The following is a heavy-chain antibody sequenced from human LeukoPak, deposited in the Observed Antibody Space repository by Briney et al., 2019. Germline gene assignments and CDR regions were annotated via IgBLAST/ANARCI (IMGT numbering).Heavy chain of an antibody. Sequence: PGGSLRLSCAASGFXFSSYAISWVRQAPGKGLEWVSGISGSGGNKYYADSVKGRFTISRDNSNNTLYLQMNSLRAEDTAVYYFARHSRGRWYVFDYWGQGTLVTVSS. J-gene: IGHJ4*02. V-gene: IGHV3-23*01. CDR3: ARHSRGRWYVFDY. CDR1: GFXFSSYA. D-gene: IGHD6-13*01. CDR2: ISGSGGNK.